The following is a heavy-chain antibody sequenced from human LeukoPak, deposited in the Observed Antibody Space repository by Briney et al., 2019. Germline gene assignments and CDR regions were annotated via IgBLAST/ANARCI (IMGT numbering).Heavy chain of an antibody. CDR3: AREDSGWYVDY. CDR2: INPHSGGT. Sequence: ASVKVSCKASGYTFTDYYMHWVRQAPGQGLEWMGWINPHSGGTNYAQKFEGRVTMTRDTSISTAYVELSRLRSDDTAVYYCAREDSGWYVDYWGQGTLVTVSS. D-gene: IGHD6-19*01. CDR1: GYTFTDYY. V-gene: IGHV1-2*02. J-gene: IGHJ4*02.